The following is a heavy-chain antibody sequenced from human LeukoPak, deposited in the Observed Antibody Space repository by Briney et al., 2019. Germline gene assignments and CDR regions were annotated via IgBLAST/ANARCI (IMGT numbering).Heavy chain of an antibody. V-gene: IGHV3-30*18. J-gene: IGHJ4*02. CDR2: ISYDGSNK. CDR3: AKGLSGGYDLN. Sequence: GGSLRLSCAASGFTFSRYGMHWVRQAPGKGLEWVAVISYDGSNKYYADSVKGRFTISRDNSKNTLYLQMNSLRAEDTAVYYCAKGLSGGYDLNWGQGTLVTVSS. D-gene: IGHD5-12*01. CDR1: GFTFSRYG.